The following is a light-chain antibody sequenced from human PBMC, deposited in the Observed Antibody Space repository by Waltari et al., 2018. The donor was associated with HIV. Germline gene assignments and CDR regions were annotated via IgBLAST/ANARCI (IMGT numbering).Light chain of an antibody. CDR2: QAS. Sequence: DIQMTQSPSTLSASVGDRVTITCRASQSMNRWLAWDQQKPGKAPKLLIYQASNLDSGVPSRFSGSGSGTEFTLTISSLQPDDFATYYCQQKHIYWTFGQGTKVEMK. V-gene: IGKV1-5*03. J-gene: IGKJ1*01. CDR3: QQKHIYWT. CDR1: QSMNRW.